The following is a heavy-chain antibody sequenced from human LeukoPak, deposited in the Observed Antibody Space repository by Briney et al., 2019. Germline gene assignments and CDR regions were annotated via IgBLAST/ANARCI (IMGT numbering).Heavy chain of an antibody. V-gene: IGHV3-30-3*01. Sequence: PGGSLRLSCTASGFTFGDYAMSWFRQAPGKGLEWVAVISYDGSNKYYADSVKGRFTISRDNSKNTLYLQMNSLRAEDTAVYYCARYPRPGLHYGSGSYYIRNAFDIWGQGTMVTVSS. CDR2: ISYDGSNK. CDR3: ARYPRPGLHYGSGSYYIRNAFDI. CDR1: GFTFGDYA. J-gene: IGHJ3*02. D-gene: IGHD3-10*01.